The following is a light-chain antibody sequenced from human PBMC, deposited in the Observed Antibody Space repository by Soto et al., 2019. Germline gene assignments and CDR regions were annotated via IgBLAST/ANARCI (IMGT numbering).Light chain of an antibody. CDR2: DVF. V-gene: IGKV1-33*01. CDR3: QQYDHLPIT. Sequence: DIQMTQSASSLPASVGDTVTISCQASQDISKYLNWFQQKPGKAPKLLIYDVFNVETGVPSRFSGRGSGTDFTLIISNLQPEDFATYYCQQYDHLPITFGGGTKVDLK. J-gene: IGKJ4*01. CDR1: QDISKY.